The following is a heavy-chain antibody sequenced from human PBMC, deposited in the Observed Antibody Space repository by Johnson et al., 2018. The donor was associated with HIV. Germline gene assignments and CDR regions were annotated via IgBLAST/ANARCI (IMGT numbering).Heavy chain of an antibody. Sequence: EVQLVESGGGLVQPGGSLRLSCASSGFTFSSYAMSWVRQAPGKGLEWVSAISGSGGSTYYADSVKVRFSISRDNAKNTLYLKMNSLRAEDTAVYYCAKDLGGSYGSGSYAWPQRGAFDIWGQGTMVTVSS. CDR2: ISGSGGST. J-gene: IGHJ3*02. CDR3: AKDLGGSYGSGSYAWPQRGAFDI. V-gene: IGHV3-23*04. D-gene: IGHD3-10*01. CDR1: GFTFSSYA.